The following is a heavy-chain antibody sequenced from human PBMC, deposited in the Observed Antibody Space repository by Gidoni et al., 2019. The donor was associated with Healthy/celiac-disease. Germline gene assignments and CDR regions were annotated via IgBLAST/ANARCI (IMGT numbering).Heavy chain of an antibody. CDR3: ARLNYYDSSGYGWFDP. Sequence: EVQLVQSGAEVKKPGESLRISCKGSGYSFTSYWISWVRQMPGKGLEWMGRIDPSDSYTNYSPSFQGHVTISADKSISTAYLQWSSLKASDTAMYYCARLNYYDSSGYGWFDPWGQGTLVTVSS. V-gene: IGHV5-10-1*03. D-gene: IGHD3-22*01. CDR2: IDPSDSYT. CDR1: GYSFTSYW. J-gene: IGHJ5*02.